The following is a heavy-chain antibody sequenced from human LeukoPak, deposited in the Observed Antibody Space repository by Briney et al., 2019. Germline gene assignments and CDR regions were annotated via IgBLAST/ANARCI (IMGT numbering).Heavy chain of an antibody. CDR2: ISYDGSNK. V-gene: IGHV3-30*03. D-gene: IGHD4-17*01. CDR1: GFTFSSYG. J-gene: IGHJ4*02. Sequence: GGSLRLSCAASGFTFSSYGMHWVRQAPGKGLEWVAVISYDGSNKYYADSVKGRFTISRDNSKNTLYLQMNSLRAEDTAVYYCVYGATTFDYWGREPWSPSPQ. CDR3: VYGATTFDY.